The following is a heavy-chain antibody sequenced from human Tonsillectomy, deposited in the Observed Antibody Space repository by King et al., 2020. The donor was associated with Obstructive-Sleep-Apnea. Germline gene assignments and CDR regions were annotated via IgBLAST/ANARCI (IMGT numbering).Heavy chain of an antibody. Sequence: VQLVESGGGLVQPGGSLRLSCAASGFTFSSYWMHWVRQAPGKGLVWVSRINSDWCTTTYAYSVKGRYTISRDNAKKPSHLQMSSLRAEDTAVYFCARDRDCRSTSCFFGMDVWGQGTTVTVSS. CDR2: INSDWCTT. J-gene: IGHJ6*02. CDR1: GFTFSSYW. CDR3: ARDRDCRSTSCFFGMDV. V-gene: IGHV3-74*03. D-gene: IGHD2-2*01.